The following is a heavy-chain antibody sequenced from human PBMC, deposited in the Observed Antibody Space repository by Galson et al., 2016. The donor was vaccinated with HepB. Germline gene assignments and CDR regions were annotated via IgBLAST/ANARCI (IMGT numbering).Heavy chain of an antibody. CDR2: ISAYNDNT. J-gene: IGHJ3*02. CDR3: ARVGFYYDSSGYRNDAFDI. D-gene: IGHD3-22*01. CDR1: GYMFTSYE. V-gene: IGHV1-18*01. Sequence: SVKVSCKASGYMFTSYEISWVRQAPGQGPEWMGWISAYNDNTNYAQKFKGRVTMTADTSTNTAYMELRSLGSDDTAVYYCARVGFYYDSSGYRNDAFDIRGQGTMVTVSS.